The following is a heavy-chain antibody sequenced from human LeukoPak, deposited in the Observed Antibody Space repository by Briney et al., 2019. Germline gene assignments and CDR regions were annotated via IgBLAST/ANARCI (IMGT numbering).Heavy chain of an antibody. V-gene: IGHV3-23*01. CDR3: ARESGSGWTIFDY. Sequence: PGGSLRLSCAASGFTFSNYAMSWVRQAPGKGLEWVSAISGSGDITNYADSVKGRFTISRDNSKNSLHLQMNSLRAEDTAVYYCARESGSGWTIFDYWGQGTLVTVSS. D-gene: IGHD3-10*01. CDR2: ISGSGDIT. J-gene: IGHJ4*02. CDR1: GFTFSNYA.